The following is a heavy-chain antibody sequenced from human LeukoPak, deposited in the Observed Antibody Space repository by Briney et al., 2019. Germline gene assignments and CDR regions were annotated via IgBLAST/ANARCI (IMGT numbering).Heavy chain of an antibody. CDR2: ISSSSSTI. V-gene: IGHV3-48*04. CDR3: AREGYDILTGYFDY. D-gene: IGHD3-9*01. CDR1: GFTASSNY. J-gene: IGHJ4*02. Sequence: GGSLRLSCAASGFTASSNYMSWVRQAPGKGREWVSYISSSSSTIYYADSVKGRFTISRDNAKNSLYLQMNSLRAEDTAAYYCAREGYDILTGYFDYWGQGTLVTVSS.